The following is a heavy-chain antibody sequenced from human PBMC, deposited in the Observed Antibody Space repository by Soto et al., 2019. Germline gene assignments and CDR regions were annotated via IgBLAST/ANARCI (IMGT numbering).Heavy chain of an antibody. D-gene: IGHD5-18*01. CDR1: GFSLSTSGVG. CDR2: IYWDDDK. V-gene: IGHV2-5*02. Sequence: QITLKESGPTLVKPTQTLTLTCTFSGFSLSTSGVGVGWIRQPPGKALEWLALIYWDDDKRYSPSLKSRLTITKDSSKNQVVLTMTNMDPVDTATYYCAHFSGDSYGGYFDYWGQGTLVTVSS. J-gene: IGHJ4*02. CDR3: AHFSGDSYGGYFDY.